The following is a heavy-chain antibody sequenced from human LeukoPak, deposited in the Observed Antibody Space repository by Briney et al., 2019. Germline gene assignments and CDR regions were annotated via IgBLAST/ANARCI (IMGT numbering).Heavy chain of an antibody. CDR3: VRATVSIQYWYFDL. J-gene: IGHJ2*01. CDR1: GFTYDDHG. Sequence: GGSLRLSCEASGFTYDDHGMSWVRQIPGKGLEWVSGINWKGDSTGYADSVKDRFTISRDNAKNSLYLQMNSLRDEDTALYYCVRATVSIQYWYFDLWGRGTLVTVSS. CDR2: INWKGDST. V-gene: IGHV3-20*04. D-gene: IGHD5-12*01.